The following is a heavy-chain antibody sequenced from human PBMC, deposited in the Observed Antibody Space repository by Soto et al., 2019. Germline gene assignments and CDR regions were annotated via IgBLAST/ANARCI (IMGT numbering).Heavy chain of an antibody. D-gene: IGHD3-10*01. V-gene: IGHV3-23*01. Sequence: EGSLRLSWAPAACTFRNYAMSWVRQPPGKGLEWVSAIKGGGVSTYYADSVKGRFTISRDHSRNTLYLQMDSLRFEDTAVYYCPKGGCFGCFLCGGGGECWGRRCLV. CDR2: IKGGGVST. CDR1: ACTFRNYA. J-gene: IGHJ4*02. CDR3: PKGGCFGCFLCGGGGEC.